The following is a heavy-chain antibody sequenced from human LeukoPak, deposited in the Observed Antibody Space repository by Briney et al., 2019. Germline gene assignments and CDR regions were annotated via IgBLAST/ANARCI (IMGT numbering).Heavy chain of an antibody. Sequence: SGGSLRLSCVASGFTFSRYGTHWVRQAPGKGLEWVSFTWYDGSHKDYADSVKGRFTISRDNAKNSLYLQMNSLRAEDTAVYYCAELGITMIGGVWGKGTTVTISS. D-gene: IGHD3-10*02. CDR1: GFTFSRYG. CDR2: TWYDGSHK. CDR3: AELGITMIGGV. J-gene: IGHJ6*04. V-gene: IGHV3-33*03.